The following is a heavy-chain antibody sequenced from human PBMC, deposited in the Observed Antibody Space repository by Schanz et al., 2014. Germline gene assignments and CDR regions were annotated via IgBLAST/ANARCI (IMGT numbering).Heavy chain of an antibody. CDR2: MSYDGSNK. Sequence: QVQLVESGGGVVQPGRSLRLSCAAYGFTFSSYAMHWVRQAPGKALEWEAVMSYDGSNKYYADSVKGRFTISRDNSKNTLYLQMNALRAEDTAVYYSARDRGDCSGGSFLSFDYWGQGTLVIVSS. CDR3: ARDRGDCSGGSFLSFDY. V-gene: IGHV3-30-3*01. J-gene: IGHJ4*02. D-gene: IGHD2-15*01. CDR1: GFTFSSYA.